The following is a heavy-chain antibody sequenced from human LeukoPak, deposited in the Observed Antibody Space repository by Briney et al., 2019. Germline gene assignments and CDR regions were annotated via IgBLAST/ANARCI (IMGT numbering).Heavy chain of an antibody. CDR2: IKQDGSEK. Sequence: GGSLRLSCAASGFTFSSYWMSWVRQAPGKGLEWVANIKQDGSEKYYVDSVKGRFTISRDNAKNSLYLQMNSLRAEDTAVYYCARALAAAGTWYYYYMDVWGKGTTVTISS. V-gene: IGHV3-7*01. D-gene: IGHD6-13*01. J-gene: IGHJ6*03. CDR3: ARALAAAGTWYYYYMDV. CDR1: GFTFSSYW.